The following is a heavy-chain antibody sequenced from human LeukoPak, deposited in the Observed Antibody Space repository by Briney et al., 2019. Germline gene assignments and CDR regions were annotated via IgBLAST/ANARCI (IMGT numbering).Heavy chain of an antibody. CDR2: INPSGGST. CDR1: GGTFSSYA. J-gene: IGHJ6*03. D-gene: IGHD6-13*01. CDR3: ARDRGIAAANYYYYVDV. Sequence: GASVKVSCKASGGTFSSYAISWVRQAPGQGLEWMGIINPSGGSTSYAQKFQGRVTMTRDMSTSTVYMELSSLRSEDTAVYYCARDRGIAAANYYYYVDVWGKGTTVTVSS. V-gene: IGHV1-46*01.